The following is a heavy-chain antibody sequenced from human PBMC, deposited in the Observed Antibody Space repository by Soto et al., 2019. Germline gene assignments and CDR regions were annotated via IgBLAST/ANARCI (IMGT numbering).Heavy chain of an antibody. V-gene: IGHV5-51*01. D-gene: IGHD6-13*01. CDR2: IYPGDSDT. CDR1: GYNFANYW. CDR3: ARTAAAGKYYYGVDV. Sequence: PGESLKISCKGSGYNFANYWIGWVRQMPGKGLEWMGIIYPGDSDTRYSPSFQGQVTISADKSISTAYLQWSSLKASDTAMYYCARTAAAGKYYYGVDVWGQGTTVTSP. J-gene: IGHJ6*02.